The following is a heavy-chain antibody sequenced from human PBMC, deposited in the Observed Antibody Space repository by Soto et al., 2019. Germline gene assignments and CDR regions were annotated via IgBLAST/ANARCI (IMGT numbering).Heavy chain of an antibody. V-gene: IGHV1-18*01. CDR1: GYSFTSYA. D-gene: IGHD5-12*01. CDR2: ISAYNGNT. Sequence: QVQLVQSGAEVKKPGASVTVSCKASGYSFTSYAITWVRQAPGQGLEWMGWISAYNGNTDYIQSLQGRVTMTTDTSSSTAYMKLRSLRSDDTAFYYCARDRRHRSGAYFDSWGQGTLVTVSS. J-gene: IGHJ4*02. CDR3: ARDRRHRSGAYFDS.